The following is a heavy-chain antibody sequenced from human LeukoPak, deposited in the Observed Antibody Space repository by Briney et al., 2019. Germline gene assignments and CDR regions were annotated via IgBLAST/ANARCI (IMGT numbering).Heavy chain of an antibody. CDR1: GFTFSSYA. V-gene: IGHV3-30*01. Sequence: GGSLRLSCAASGFTFSSYAMLWVRQAPGKGLEGVAVISYDGSNKYYADYVQGRFTITRDHSQTTLYLQMNSLRAEDTDVYYCARGLDGILAARPTVGFDYWGQGTLVTVSS. CDR3: ARGLDGILAARPTVGFDY. D-gene: IGHD6-6*01. CDR2: ISYDGSNK. J-gene: IGHJ4*02.